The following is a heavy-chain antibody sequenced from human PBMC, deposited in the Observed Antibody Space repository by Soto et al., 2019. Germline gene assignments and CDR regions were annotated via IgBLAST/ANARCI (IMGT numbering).Heavy chain of an antibody. Sequence: ELQLVESGGGFVKPGGSLRVSCVASGFTFSNTWMNWVRQAPGKGLEWVGHINSKTDGGTTDYATPVKGRFTISRDDSKNTLYLQMNSLKPEDTAVYYCTRQLVIIDGYTHLGYWGQGTPVTVSS. CDR1: GFTFSNTW. J-gene: IGHJ4*02. CDR2: INSKTDGGTT. D-gene: IGHD5-12*01. V-gene: IGHV3-15*07. CDR3: TRQLVIIDGYTHLGY.